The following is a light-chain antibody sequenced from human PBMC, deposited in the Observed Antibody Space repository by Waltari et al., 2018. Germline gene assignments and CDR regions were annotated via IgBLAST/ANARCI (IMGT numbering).Light chain of an antibody. Sequence: DIVMTQSPDSLALSVGERASINCKSSQSVLYWSNNKNYLAWYQQKPGQPPKLLLYWASTRDSGVPDRVSGSGSGSDFTLTISSLQAEDVAVYYCQQYYTTPFTFGPGTKVASK. V-gene: IGKV4-1*01. CDR2: WAS. CDR1: QSVLYWSNNKNY. J-gene: IGKJ3*01. CDR3: QQYYTTPFT.